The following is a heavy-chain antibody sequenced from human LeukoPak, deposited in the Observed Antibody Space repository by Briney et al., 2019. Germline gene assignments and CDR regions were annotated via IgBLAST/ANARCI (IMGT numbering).Heavy chain of an antibody. J-gene: IGHJ4*02. Sequence: GGSLRLSCAASGFTFSSYAMSWVRQAPGKGLEWVSAISGSGGSTYYADPVKGRFTISRDNSKNTLYLQMNSLRAEDTAVYYCARHQDYYDSSGYTHWGQGTLVTVSS. CDR1: GFTFSSYA. V-gene: IGHV3-23*01. D-gene: IGHD3-22*01. CDR2: ISGSGGST. CDR3: ARHQDYYDSSGYTH.